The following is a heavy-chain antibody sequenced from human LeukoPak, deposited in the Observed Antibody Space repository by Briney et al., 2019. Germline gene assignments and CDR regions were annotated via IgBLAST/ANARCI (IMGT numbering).Heavy chain of an antibody. CDR2: IYYSGST. J-gene: IGHJ4*02. D-gene: IGHD6-19*01. CDR3: AGTYSSGWYVNFDY. V-gene: IGHV4-39*01. CDR1: GGSISSSSYY. Sequence: SETLSLTCTVSGGSISSSSYYWGWIRQPPGKGLEWIGSIYYSGSTYYNPSLKSRVTISVDTSKNQFSLKLSSVTAADTAVYYCAGTYSSGWYVNFDYWGQGTLVTVSS.